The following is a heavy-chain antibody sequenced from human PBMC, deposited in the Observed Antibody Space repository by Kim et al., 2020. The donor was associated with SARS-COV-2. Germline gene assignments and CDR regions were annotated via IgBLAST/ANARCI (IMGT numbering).Heavy chain of an antibody. V-gene: IGHV3-23*01. J-gene: IGHJ1*01. D-gene: IGHD4-4*01. Sequence: GGSLRLSCEVSGFTFLNHDMNWVRQAPGRGLEWVSGISGSGVGTYYTDSVKSRFTISKDFSKNMLYMQMNDLRVEDTAMYYCARRDSSAWSHVDHWGHGTLVTVSS. CDR1: GFTFLNHD. CDR2: ISGSGVGT. CDR3: ARRDSSAWSHVDH.